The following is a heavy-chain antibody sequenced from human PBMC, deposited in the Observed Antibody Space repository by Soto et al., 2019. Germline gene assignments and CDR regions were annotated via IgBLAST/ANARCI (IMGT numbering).Heavy chain of an antibody. CDR1: GGTFSSYA. CDR3: AREGTYYDILTGYFPAFPYYGMDV. V-gene: IGHV1-69*13. D-gene: IGHD3-9*01. Sequence: ASVKVSCKASGGTFSSYAISWVRQAPGQGLEWMGGIIPIFGTANYAQKFQGRVTITADESTSTAYMELSSLRSEDTAVYYCAREGTYYDILTGYFPAFPYYGMDVWGQGTTVTAP. J-gene: IGHJ6*02. CDR2: IIPIFGTA.